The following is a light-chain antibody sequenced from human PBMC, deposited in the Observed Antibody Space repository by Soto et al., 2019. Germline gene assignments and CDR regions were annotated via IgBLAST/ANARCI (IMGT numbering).Light chain of an antibody. CDR3: QQRSNWPIT. V-gene: IGKV3-11*01. CDR2: DAS. J-gene: IGKJ5*01. CDR1: QSVSSY. Sequence: EIVLTQSPATLSLYTGERATLSCRASQSVSSYLAWYQQKPGQAPRLLIYDASNRATGIPARFSGSGSGTDFTLTISSLEPEDFAVYYCQQRSNWPITFGQGTRLEIK.